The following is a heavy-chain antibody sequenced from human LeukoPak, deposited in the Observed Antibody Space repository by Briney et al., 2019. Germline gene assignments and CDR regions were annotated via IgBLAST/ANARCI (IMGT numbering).Heavy chain of an antibody. V-gene: IGHV3-43*01. CDR2: ISWDGGST. J-gene: IGHJ4*02. CDR3: ARATTEAGISATGTGY. D-gene: IGHD6-13*01. Sequence: PGGSLRLSCAASGFTFDDYTMHWVRQAPGKGLEWVSLISWDGGSTYYADSVKGRFTISRDNAKNSLYLQMNSLRAEDTAVYYCARATTEAGISATGTGYWGQGTLVTVSS. CDR1: GFTFDDYT.